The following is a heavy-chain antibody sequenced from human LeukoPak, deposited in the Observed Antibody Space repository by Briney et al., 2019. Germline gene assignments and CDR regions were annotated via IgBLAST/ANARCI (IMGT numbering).Heavy chain of an antibody. Sequence: TRGESLKISCMGSGYSFTSYWIGWVRQMPGKGLEWMGIIYPGDSDTRYSPSFQGQVTISADKSISTACLQWSSLKASDTAMYYCNRGRLECSSTSCYDGGDYWGQGTLVTVSS. J-gene: IGHJ4*02. V-gene: IGHV5-51*01. CDR3: NRGRLECSSTSCYDGGDY. CDR1: GYSFTSYW. D-gene: IGHD2-2*01. CDR2: IYPGDSDT.